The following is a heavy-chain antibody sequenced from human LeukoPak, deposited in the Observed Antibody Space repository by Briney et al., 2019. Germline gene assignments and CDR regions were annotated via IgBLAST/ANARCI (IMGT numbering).Heavy chain of an antibody. CDR1: GFTFSSYW. CDR2: INSDGSSA. J-gene: IGHJ4*02. Sequence: GGSLKLSCAASGFTFSSYWMHWVRQAPGKGLVWVSRINSDGSSASYADSVKGRFTISRDNAKNTLYLQMNSLRAEDTAVYYCAREIDGGEYYGDYGVDYWGQGTLVTVSS. V-gene: IGHV3-74*01. D-gene: IGHD4-17*01. CDR3: AREIDGGEYYGDYGVDY.